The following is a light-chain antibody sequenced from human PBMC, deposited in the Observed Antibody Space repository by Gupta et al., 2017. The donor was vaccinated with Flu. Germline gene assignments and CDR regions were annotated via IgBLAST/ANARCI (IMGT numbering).Light chain of an antibody. CDR1: SNDIGAYTY. V-gene: IGLV2-14*03. CDR3: SSYTGSSSGV. CDR2: DVS. Sequence: QSALTQPASLSGSTGQSITISCSGTSNDIGAYTYISWYQQHPGKAPTVNMYDVSHRPSGVSNRGSASRSGNTASLTISGLQAEDESHDACSSYTGSSSGVFGGVTELSV. J-gene: IGLJ3*02.